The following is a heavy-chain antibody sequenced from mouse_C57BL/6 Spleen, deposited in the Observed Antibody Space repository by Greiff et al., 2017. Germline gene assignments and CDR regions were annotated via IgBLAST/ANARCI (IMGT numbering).Heavy chain of an antibody. D-gene: IGHD2-10*02. V-gene: IGHV10-1*01. CDR3: VSLLDWFAY. CDR2: IRSKSNNYAT. Sequence: EVHLVESGGGLVQPKGSLKLSCAASGFSFNTYAMNWVRQAPGKGLEWVARIRSKSNNYATYYADSVKDRFTISRDDSESMLYLQMNNLKTEDTAMYYCVSLLDWFAYWGQGTLVTVSA. CDR1: GFSFNTYA. J-gene: IGHJ3*01.